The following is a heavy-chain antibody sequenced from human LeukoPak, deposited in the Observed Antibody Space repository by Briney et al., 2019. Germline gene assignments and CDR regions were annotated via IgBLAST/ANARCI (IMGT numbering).Heavy chain of an antibody. Sequence: SETLSLTCTVSGGSISSYYWSWIRQPPGKGLEWIGYIYYSGSTNYNPSLKSRVTISVDTSKNQFSLKLSSVTAADTAVYYCARVRSSSRWWFDYWGQGTLVTVSS. CDR1: GGSISSYY. D-gene: IGHD6-13*01. CDR3: ARVRSSSRWWFDY. V-gene: IGHV4-59*01. CDR2: IYYSGST. J-gene: IGHJ4*02.